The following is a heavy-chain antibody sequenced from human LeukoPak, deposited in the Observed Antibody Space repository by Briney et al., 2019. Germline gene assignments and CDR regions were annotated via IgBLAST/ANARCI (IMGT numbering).Heavy chain of an antibody. J-gene: IGHJ4*02. D-gene: IGHD3-9*01. CDR1: GYSFTSYW. CDR2: IYPGDSDT. Sequence: GESLKISCKGSGYSFTSYWIGWVRQMPGKGLEWMGIIYPGDSDTRYSPSFQGQVTISADKSISTAYLQWSSLKASDTDMYYCARLQDYDILTGRTLWNYFDYWGQGTLVTVSS. V-gene: IGHV5-51*01. CDR3: ARLQDYDILTGRTLWNYFDY.